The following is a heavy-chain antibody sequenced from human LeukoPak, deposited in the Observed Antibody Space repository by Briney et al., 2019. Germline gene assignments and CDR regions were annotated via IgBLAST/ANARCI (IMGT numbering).Heavy chain of an antibody. V-gene: IGHV3-30-3*01. J-gene: IGHJ4*02. D-gene: IGHD3-10*01. CDR1: GFTFSSYA. CDR2: ISYDGSNK. Sequence: GGSLRLSCAASGFTFSSYAMHWVRQAPGKGLEWVAVISYDGSNKYYADSVKGRFTISRDNSKNTLFLQMNSLRAEDTAVYYCARGWPTNTGSNYSPHDYWGQGTLVTVSS. CDR3: ARGWPTNTGSNYSPHDY.